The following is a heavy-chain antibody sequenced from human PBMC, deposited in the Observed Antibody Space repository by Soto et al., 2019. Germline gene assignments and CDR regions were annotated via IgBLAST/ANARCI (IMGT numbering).Heavy chain of an antibody. Sequence: SETLSLTCTVSGGSISSGDYYWSWIRQPPGKGLEWIGYIYYSGSTYYNPSLKSRVTISVDTSKNQFSLKLSSVTAADTAVYYCARSQDYYDSSGIDYWGQGTLVTVSS. CDR1: GGSISSGDYY. CDR2: IYYSGST. V-gene: IGHV4-30-4*01. CDR3: ARSQDYYDSSGIDY. J-gene: IGHJ4*02. D-gene: IGHD3-22*01.